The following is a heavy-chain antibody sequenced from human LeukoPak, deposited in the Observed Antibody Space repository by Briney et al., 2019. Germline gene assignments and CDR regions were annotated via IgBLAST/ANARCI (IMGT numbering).Heavy chain of an antibody. J-gene: IGHJ4*02. CDR1: GGSIGSYY. Sequence: SETLSLTCTVSGGSIGSYYWSWIRQPPGKGLEWIGYIYYSGSTNYNPSLKSRVTISVDTSKNQFSLKLSSVTAADTAVYYCARSIAAAGKPDYWGQGTLVTVSS. CDR2: IYYSGST. V-gene: IGHV4-59*01. D-gene: IGHD6-13*01. CDR3: ARSIAAAGKPDY.